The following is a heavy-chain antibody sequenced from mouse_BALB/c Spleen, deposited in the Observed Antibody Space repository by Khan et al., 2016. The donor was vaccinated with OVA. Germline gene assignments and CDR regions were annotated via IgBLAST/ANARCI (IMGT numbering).Heavy chain of an antibody. V-gene: IGHV1-81*01. J-gene: IGHJ2*01. D-gene: IGHD2-3*01. CDR2: IYPGSDNA. CDR1: GYTFTYYV. Sequence: QMQLEESGPELVKPGASVKMSCKASGYTFTYYVITWVKQRTGQGLEWIGEIYPGSDNAYYNERFKGKATLTADKSSNTTHMQLSSLTSEDSAVYFCARGDGYYVYFDYWGQSTTLTVSS. CDR3: ARGDGYYVYFDY.